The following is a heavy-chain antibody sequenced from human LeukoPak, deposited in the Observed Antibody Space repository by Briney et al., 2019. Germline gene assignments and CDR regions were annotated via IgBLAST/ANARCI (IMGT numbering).Heavy chain of an antibody. CDR3: AKDRGRYYDSSGYYWGYYFDS. V-gene: IGHV3-23*01. Sequence: GGSLRLSCAASGFTFSSYAMSWVRQAPGKGLEWVSTISGSGGSTYYADSVKGRFTISRDNSKNTLYLQMSSLRAEDTAVYYCAKDRGRYYDSSGYYWGYYFDSWGQGILVTVST. CDR2: ISGSGGST. J-gene: IGHJ4*02. CDR1: GFTFSSYA. D-gene: IGHD3-22*01.